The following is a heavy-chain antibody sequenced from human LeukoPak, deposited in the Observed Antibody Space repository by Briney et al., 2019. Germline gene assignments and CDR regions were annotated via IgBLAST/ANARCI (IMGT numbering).Heavy chain of an antibody. V-gene: IGHV1-2*06. CDR3: ASLYDIVGTTVDY. Sequence: ASVKVSCKTSGYTFTNYYIHWVRQAPGQGLEWMGRIDPNTGGTKSAKNLQGRVTMTRDTSISTAYMALSGLRSDDTAVYYCASLYDIVGTTVDYWGQGTLVTVSS. D-gene: IGHD1-26*01. CDR2: IDPNTGGT. CDR1: GYTFTNYY. J-gene: IGHJ4*02.